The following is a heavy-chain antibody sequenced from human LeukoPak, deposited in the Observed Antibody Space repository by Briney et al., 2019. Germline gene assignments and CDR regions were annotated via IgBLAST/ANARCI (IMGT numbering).Heavy chain of an antibody. CDR2: INPNSGGT. Sequence: ASVKVSCKASGYTFTGYYMHWVRQAPGQGLEWMGWINPNSGGTNYAQKFQGRVTMTRDTSISTAYMELSRLRSNDTAVYYCARVTSGSYFSAFDYWGQGTLVTVSS. CDR3: ARVTSGSYFSAFDY. D-gene: IGHD1-26*01. V-gene: IGHV1-2*02. J-gene: IGHJ4*02. CDR1: GYTFTGYY.